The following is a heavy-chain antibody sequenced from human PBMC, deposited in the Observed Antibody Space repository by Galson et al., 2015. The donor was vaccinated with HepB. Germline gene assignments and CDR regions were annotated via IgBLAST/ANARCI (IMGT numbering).Heavy chain of an antibody. V-gene: IGHV3-7*03. CDR3: ARDCGLGYCSGGRRFDP. CDR2: INQDGSEK. J-gene: IGHJ5*02. Sequence: SLRLSCAASGFTFRNFWMSWVRQAPGKGLEWVANINQDGSEKYHVDPVKGRFTISRDNAENSLYLQVDSLRVEDTAVYYCARDCGLGYCSGGRRFDPWGQGTLVTVSS. CDR1: GFTFRNFW. D-gene: IGHD2-15*01.